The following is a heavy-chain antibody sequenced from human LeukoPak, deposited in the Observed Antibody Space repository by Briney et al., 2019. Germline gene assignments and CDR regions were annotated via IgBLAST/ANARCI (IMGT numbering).Heavy chain of an antibody. Sequence: ASVKVSCKASGYTFTGYYMHWVRQAPGQGLEWMGWINPNSGGTNYGQKFQGRVTMTRVTSISTAYMELSRLRSDDTAVYYCARGSLKTTVVTFVDYWGQGTLVTVSS. CDR3: ARGSLKTTVVTFVDY. D-gene: IGHD4-17*01. J-gene: IGHJ4*02. CDR2: INPNSGGT. V-gene: IGHV1-2*02. CDR1: GYTFTGYY.